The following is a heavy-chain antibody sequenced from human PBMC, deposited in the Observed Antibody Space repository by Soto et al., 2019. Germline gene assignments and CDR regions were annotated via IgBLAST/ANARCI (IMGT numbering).Heavy chain of an antibody. V-gene: IGHV4-59*01. Sequence: SETLSLTCTVSGGSISSYYWSWIRQPPGKGLEWIGYIYYSGSTNYNPSLKSRVTISVDTSKNQFSLKLSSVTAADTAVYYCAAGSGGGGSYRVDYWGQGTLVTVSS. CDR1: GGSISSYY. D-gene: IGHD1-26*01. CDR2: IYYSGST. J-gene: IGHJ4*02. CDR3: AAGSGGGGSYRVDY.